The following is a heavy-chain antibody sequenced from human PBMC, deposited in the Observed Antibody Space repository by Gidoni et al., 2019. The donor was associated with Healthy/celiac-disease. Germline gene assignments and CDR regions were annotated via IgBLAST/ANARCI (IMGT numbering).Heavy chain of an antibody. J-gene: IGHJ6*03. D-gene: IGHD6-13*01. CDR2: VYTSGST. V-gene: IGHV4-61*02. CDR1: VGSTRRGSHY. Sequence: QVQLQESGPGLVKPSQTLSITCTVCVGSTRRGSHYWSWTRQPAGKVLEWIGRVYTSGSTRYNPSLKGRVTMSLDTSKNQFSLKLSSVTAADTAVYYCARDRTDSGSYYYYYYYMDVWGKGTTVTVSS. CDR3: ARDRTDSGSYYYYYYYMDV.